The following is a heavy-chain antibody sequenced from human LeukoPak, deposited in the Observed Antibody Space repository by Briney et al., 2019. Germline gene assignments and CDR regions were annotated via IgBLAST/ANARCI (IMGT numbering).Heavy chain of an antibody. CDR2: LYHSGST. Sequence: SETLSLTCAVSDSSISSGYFWGWIRQPPGKGLEWIGTLYHSGSTYYNPSLKGRVAISLDTSKTQFSLKLSSVTAADTALYYCATLLSDYGAHYFDSWGQGVLVTVSS. D-gene: IGHD4-17*01. J-gene: IGHJ4*02. CDR3: ATLLSDYGAHYFDS. CDR1: DSSISSGYF. V-gene: IGHV4-38-2*01.